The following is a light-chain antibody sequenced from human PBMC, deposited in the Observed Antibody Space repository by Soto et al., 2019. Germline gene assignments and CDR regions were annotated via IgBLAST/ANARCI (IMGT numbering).Light chain of an antibody. CDR3: QQYCSSPRYT. CDR2: SAS. J-gene: IGKJ2*01. V-gene: IGKV3-20*01. CDR1: QSVNSRV. Sequence: EIVLTQSPGTLSLSPGERATLSCRASQSVNSRVLAWYQQKPGQAPRLLIYSASSRASGIPDRFSGSGSGTDFTLTSSRFEPEDFAVYFCQQYCSSPRYTFGQGTKLEIK.